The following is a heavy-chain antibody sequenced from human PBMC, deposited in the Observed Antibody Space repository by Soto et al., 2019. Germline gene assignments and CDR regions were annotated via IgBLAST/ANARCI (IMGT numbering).Heavy chain of an antibody. CDR2: ISSSSSYI. CDR1: GCTFSSYS. CDR3: ATDSPSSSGSCIRPTDYYYYMDV. Sequence: GGSLRLSCAASGCTFSSYSMNWVRQAPGKGLEWVSSISSSSSYIYYADSGKGRFTISRDNANNSLSLQMNSLKAEDTAVHYCATDSPSSSGSCIRPTDYYYYMDVWGKGTTVTVSS. V-gene: IGHV3-21*01. D-gene: IGHD2-15*01. J-gene: IGHJ6*03.